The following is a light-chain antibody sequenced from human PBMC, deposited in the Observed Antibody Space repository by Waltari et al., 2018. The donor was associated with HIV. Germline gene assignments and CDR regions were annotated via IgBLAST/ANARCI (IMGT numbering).Light chain of an antibody. CDR1: SSNIGTNY. Sequence: QSVLTQPPSASGTPGQRVTISCSGSSSNIGTNYIYWYQQLPGTAPNLLIYRNNQRPSGVPDRFSGSKSGTSVFLAISGLRSEDGADYYCAAWDENLSGRVVFGGGTKLTVL. J-gene: IGLJ2*01. CDR2: RNN. CDR3: AAWDENLSGRVV. V-gene: IGLV1-47*01.